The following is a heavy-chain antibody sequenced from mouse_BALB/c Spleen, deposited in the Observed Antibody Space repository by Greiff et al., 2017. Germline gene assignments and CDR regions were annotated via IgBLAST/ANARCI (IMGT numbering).Heavy chain of an antibody. J-gene: IGHJ4*01. CDR3: ARDPTTMITTNYYAMDY. Sequence: EVQLQESGGGLVKPGGSLKLSCAASGFTFSDYYMYWVRQTPEKRLEWVATISDGGSYTYYPDSVKGRFTISRDNAKNNLYLQMSSLKSEDTAMYYCARDPTTMITTNYYAMDYWGQGTSVTVSS. D-gene: IGHD2-4*01. CDR2: ISDGGSYT. V-gene: IGHV5-4*02. CDR1: GFTFSDYY.